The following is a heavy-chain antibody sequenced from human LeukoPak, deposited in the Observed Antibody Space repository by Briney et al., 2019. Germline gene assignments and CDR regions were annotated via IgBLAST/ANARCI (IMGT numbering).Heavy chain of an antibody. J-gene: IGHJ4*02. CDR3: ARDTAAESNLDY. Sequence: PGGSLRLSCAASGFTVSSSYMSWVRQAPGRGLEWVSVIYSGGSTDYAESVKGRFTISRDNSKNTLYLQMNSLRAEDTAVYYCARDTAAESNLDYWGQGTLVTVSS. CDR1: GFTVSSSY. CDR2: IYSGGST. D-gene: IGHD6-13*01. V-gene: IGHV3-66*01.